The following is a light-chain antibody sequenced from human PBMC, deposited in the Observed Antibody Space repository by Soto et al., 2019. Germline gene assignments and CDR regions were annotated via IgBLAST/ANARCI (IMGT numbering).Light chain of an antibody. J-gene: IGLJ2*01. CDR2: EVT. V-gene: IGLV2-14*01. Sequence: QSALTQPASVSGSLGQSITISCSGTSRDVGGFHYVSWYQQHPGIAPKVLIYEVTNRPSGVSYRFSASKSGNTASLTISGLQAEDEADYYCSSYSSSGALIFGGGTQVTVL. CDR1: SRDVGGFHY. CDR3: SSYSSSGALI.